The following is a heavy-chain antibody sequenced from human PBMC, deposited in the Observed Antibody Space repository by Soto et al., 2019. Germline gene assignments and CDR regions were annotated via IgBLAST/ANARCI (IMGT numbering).Heavy chain of an antibody. CDR3: AICSSTSCYRQNYYYYGMDV. D-gene: IGHD2-2*01. J-gene: IGHJ6*02. CDR1: GYTFTGYY. CDR2: INPNSGGT. V-gene: IGHV1-2*04. Sequence: ASVKVSCKASGYTFTGYYMHWVRQAPGQGLEWMGWINPNSGGTNYAQKFQGWVTMTRDTSISTAYMELSRLRSDDTAVYYCAICSSTSCYRQNYYYYGMDVWGQGTTVTVSS.